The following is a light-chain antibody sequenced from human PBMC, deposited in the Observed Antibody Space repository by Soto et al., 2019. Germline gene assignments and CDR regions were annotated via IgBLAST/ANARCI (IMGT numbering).Light chain of an antibody. Sequence: EIVLTQSPGTLSLSPGERATLSCRASQSVSSSFLAWYQQKVGQAPRLLIYGASSRATGIPDRFSGSVSGSDFILTINRLEPEDFAVYYCQQYGSSHTFGQGTRLEIK. CDR2: GAS. J-gene: IGKJ5*01. CDR1: QSVSSSF. CDR3: QQYGSSHT. V-gene: IGKV3-20*01.